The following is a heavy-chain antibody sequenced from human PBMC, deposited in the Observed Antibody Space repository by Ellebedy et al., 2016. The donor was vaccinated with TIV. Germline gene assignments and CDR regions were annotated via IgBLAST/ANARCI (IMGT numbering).Heavy chain of an antibody. CDR1: GYTFSGYY. D-gene: IGHD3-9*01. CDR2: INPNSGGT. J-gene: IGHJ5*02. V-gene: IGHV1-2*02. Sequence: AASVKVSCKASGYTFSGYYMHWVRQAPGQGLEWMGWINPNSGGTNYAQKFQDRVTMTRDTSVNTASMELSGLRSDDTAVYYCARDRDVLTGFANWYDPWGQGTLVTVSS. CDR3: ARDRDVLTGFANWYDP.